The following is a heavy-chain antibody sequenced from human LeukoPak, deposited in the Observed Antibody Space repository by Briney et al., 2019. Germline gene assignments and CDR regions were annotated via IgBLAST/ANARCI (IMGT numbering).Heavy chain of an antibody. CDR2: VSGRGGST. V-gene: IGHV3-23*01. J-gene: IGHJ4*02. CDR3: ARYPSYYDSSIYYFDY. D-gene: IGHD3-22*01. Sequence: GGSLRLSCAASGFTVSSNYMSWVRQAPGKGLEWVSAVSGRGGSTYYADSVKGRFTISRDNSKNTLYLQMNSLRAEDTAVYYCARYPSYYDSSIYYFDYWGQGTLVTVSS. CDR1: GFTVSSNY.